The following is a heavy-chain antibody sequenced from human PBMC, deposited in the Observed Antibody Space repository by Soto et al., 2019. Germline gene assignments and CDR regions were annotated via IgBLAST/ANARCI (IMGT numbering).Heavy chain of an antibody. CDR3: ARESCVGVAAGQRCYGMDV. CDR1: GYTFTSYG. Sequence: ASVKVSCKASGYTFTSYGISWVRQAPGQGLEWMGWISAYNGNTNYAQKLQGRVTMSTDTSTSTAYMELRSLSSDDTAVYYCARESCVGVAAGQRCYGMDVWGQGTTVTVSS. CDR2: ISAYNGNT. J-gene: IGHJ6*02. V-gene: IGHV1-18*01. D-gene: IGHD6-13*01.